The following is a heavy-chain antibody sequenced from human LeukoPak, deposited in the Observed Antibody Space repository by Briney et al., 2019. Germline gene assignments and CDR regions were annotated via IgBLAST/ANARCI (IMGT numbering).Heavy chain of an antibody. J-gene: IGHJ4*02. CDR1: GFTFSSYS. D-gene: IGHD1-7*01. CDR2: ISSSSSYI. Sequence: GGSLRLSCAASGFTFSSYSMNWVRQAPGKGLEWVSSISSSSSYIYYADSVKGRFTISRDNAKNSLYLQMNSLRAEDTAVYYCARDLTGTFTFDYWGQGTLVTVS. CDR3: ARDLTGTFTFDY. V-gene: IGHV3-21*01.